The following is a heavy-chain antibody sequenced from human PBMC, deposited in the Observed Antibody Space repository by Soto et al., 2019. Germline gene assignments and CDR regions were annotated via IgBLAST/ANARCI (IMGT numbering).Heavy chain of an antibody. D-gene: IGHD3-22*01. CDR1: GYSFTSSW. Sequence: GASLKICCKGSGYSFTSSWISWVRQIPGKGLEWMGRIDPSDSYTNYSPSFQGHVTISADKSISTAYLQWSSLKASDTAMYYCARTHAYYYDSSGYYYQDAFDIWGQGTMVTVSS. J-gene: IGHJ3*02. V-gene: IGHV5-10-1*01. CDR2: IDPSDSYT. CDR3: ARTHAYYYDSSGYYYQDAFDI.